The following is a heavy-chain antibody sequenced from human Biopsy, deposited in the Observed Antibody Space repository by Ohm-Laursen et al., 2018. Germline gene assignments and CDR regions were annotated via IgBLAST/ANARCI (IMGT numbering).Heavy chain of an antibody. J-gene: IGHJ3*01. D-gene: IGHD3-3*01. V-gene: IGHV4-59*08. Sequence: SETLSLTCTVSDDSIRNFYWTWIRQPPGQGLEWIGHASYSGYTNYNPSLKGRVTISVDTSKNHFSRNLRSVTAADTAVYSCARLGNFWNAEDGLDLWGLGTMVTVSS. CDR2: ASYSGYT. CDR3: ARLGNFWNAEDGLDL. CDR1: DDSIRNFY.